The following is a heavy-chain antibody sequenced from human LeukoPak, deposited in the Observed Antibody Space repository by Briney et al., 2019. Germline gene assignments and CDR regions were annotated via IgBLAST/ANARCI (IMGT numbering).Heavy chain of an antibody. CDR3: ARVFSAVTTDTYYYYYMDV. Sequence: SETLSLTCAVYGESFSGYYWSWIRQPPGKGLEWIGEINHSGSTNYNPSLKSRVTISVDTSKNQFSLKLSSVTAADTAVYYCARVFSAVTTDTYYYYYMDVWGKGTTVTVSS. J-gene: IGHJ6*03. V-gene: IGHV4-34*01. D-gene: IGHD4-17*01. CDR1: GESFSGYY. CDR2: INHSGST.